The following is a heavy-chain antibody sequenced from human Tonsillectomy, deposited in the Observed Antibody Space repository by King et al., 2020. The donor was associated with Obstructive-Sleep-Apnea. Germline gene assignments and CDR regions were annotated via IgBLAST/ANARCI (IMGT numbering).Heavy chain of an antibody. CDR2: ISYDGSKT. CDR3: ARDIGHDNSGPPWV. J-gene: IGHJ4*02. D-gene: IGHD3-22*01. V-gene: IGHV3-30*01. CDR1: GFMFGSYG. Sequence: VQLVESGGGVVPPGRSLRLSCAASGFMFGSYGMHWVRQAPARGLDWVAAISYDGSKTYYSDSVKGRFTISRDNSKITIYLHMNSLRPEDTAIYYCARDIGHDNSGPPWVWGQGTLVAVAS.